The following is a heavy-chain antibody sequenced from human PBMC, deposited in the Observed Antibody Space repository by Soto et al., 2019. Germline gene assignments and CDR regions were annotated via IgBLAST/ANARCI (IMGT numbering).Heavy chain of an antibody. D-gene: IGHD2-2*01. V-gene: IGHV4-4*02. Sequence: QVQLQESGPGLVKPSGTLSLTCAVSGGSISSSNWWSWVRQPPGKRLEWIGEIYHSGSTNYNPSLQSLVTISVDKSKNQFSLKLSSMTAADTAVYYCARRFRVPAATLIDYWGQGTLVTVSS. CDR1: GGSISSSNW. J-gene: IGHJ4*02. CDR2: IYHSGST. CDR3: ARRFRVPAATLIDY.